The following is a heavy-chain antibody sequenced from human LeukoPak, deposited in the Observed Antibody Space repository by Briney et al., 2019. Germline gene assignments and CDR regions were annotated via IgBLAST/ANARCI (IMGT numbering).Heavy chain of an antibody. CDR3: ARGSIPDYDFWSGYPQFDY. J-gene: IGHJ4*02. CDR1: GGSISSGGYY. CDR2: IYYSGST. D-gene: IGHD3-3*01. V-gene: IGHV4-31*03. Sequence: SETLSLTCTVSGGSISSGGYYWRWIRQHPGKGLEWIGYIYYSGSTYYNPSLKSRVTISVDTSKNQFSLKLSSVTAADTAVYYCARGSIPDYDFWSGYPQFDYWGQGTLVTVSS.